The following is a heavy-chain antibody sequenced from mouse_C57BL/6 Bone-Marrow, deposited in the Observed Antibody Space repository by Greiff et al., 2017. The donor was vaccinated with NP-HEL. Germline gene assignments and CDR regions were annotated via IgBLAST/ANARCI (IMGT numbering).Heavy chain of an antibody. CDR1: GYTFTSYG. V-gene: IGHV1-81*01. J-gene: IGHJ1*03. D-gene: IGHD1-1*01. CDR3: ARERTPDGSSFYWYFDV. Sequence: QVQLQQSGAELARPGASVKLSCKASGYTFTSYGISWVKQRTGQGLEWIGEIYPRSGNTYYNEKFKSKATLTVDTSSSTAYMQLSSLTSEDSAVYYCARERTPDGSSFYWYFDVWGTGTTVTVSS. CDR2: IYPRSGNT.